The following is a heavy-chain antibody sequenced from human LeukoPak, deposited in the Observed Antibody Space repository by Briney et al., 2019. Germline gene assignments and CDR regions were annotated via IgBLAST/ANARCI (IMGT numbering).Heavy chain of an antibody. J-gene: IGHJ4*02. V-gene: IGHV3-23*01. CDR3: AKDRYYYGSGSYYADY. CDR2: ISGSGGST. Sequence: GGSLRLSCAASGFTFSSYAMSWVRQAPGKGLEWVSAISGSGGSTYYADSVKGRFTISRDNSKNALYLQMNSLRAEDTAVYYCAKDRYYYGSGSYYADYWGQGTLVTVSS. D-gene: IGHD3-10*01. CDR1: GFTFSSYA.